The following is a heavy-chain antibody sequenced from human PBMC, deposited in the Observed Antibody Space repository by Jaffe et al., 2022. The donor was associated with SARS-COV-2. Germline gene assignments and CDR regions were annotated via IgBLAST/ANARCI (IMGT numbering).Heavy chain of an antibody. Sequence: EVQLVESGGVLVQPGGSLRLSCAASGFTFTTYWMQWVRQAPGKGLVWVSSIDGDGRSTNYADSVKGRFTISRDSATNTLYLQMNSLTADDTAVYYCTRDLDFDHWGQGTLVTVSS. CDR2: IDGDGRST. CDR3: TRDLDFDH. J-gene: IGHJ4*02. CDR1: GFTFTTYW. V-gene: IGHV3-74*01.